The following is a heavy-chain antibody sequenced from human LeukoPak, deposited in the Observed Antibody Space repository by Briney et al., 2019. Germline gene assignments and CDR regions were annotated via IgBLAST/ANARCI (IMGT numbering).Heavy chain of an antibody. V-gene: IGHV3-23*01. Sequence: GGSLRLSCVASGFAFSDYIMNWVRQAPGKGLEWVSTVTGSGITTSYAASVKGRFTISRDNSKNTLYLQMNSLRAEDTAVYYCAKSVAIGFDIWGQGTMVTVSS. CDR3: AKSVAIGFDI. CDR1: GFAFSDYI. D-gene: IGHD5-12*01. CDR2: VTGSGITT. J-gene: IGHJ3*02.